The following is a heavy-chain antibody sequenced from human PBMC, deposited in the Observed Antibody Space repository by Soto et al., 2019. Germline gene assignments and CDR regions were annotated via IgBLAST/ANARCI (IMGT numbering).Heavy chain of an antibody. CDR1: GFSVGSNY. J-gene: IGHJ4*02. V-gene: IGHV3-66*01. D-gene: IGHD3-16*01. Sequence: EVQLVESGGGLVQPGGSLRLSCAASGFSVGSNYMTWVRQAPGKGLEWVSVIYLTGYTYDADSVKGRFTISRDNSKNTLYLQMNSLRVEDTAVYYCASAKDKDDYVSPPHDYWGQGTLVTVPS. CDR2: IYLTGYT. CDR3: ASAKDKDDYVSPPHDY.